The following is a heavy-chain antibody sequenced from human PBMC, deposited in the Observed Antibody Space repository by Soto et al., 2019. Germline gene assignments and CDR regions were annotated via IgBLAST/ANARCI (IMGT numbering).Heavy chain of an antibody. J-gene: IGHJ4*02. Sequence: PGGSLRLSCAGSGFTLTRSAVSWVRQAPGKGLEWVSGISAGGGGTYYADSVKGRFTISRDVAKNTVYLQMNGLRVEDTAVYYCARAGVTPHFFDYWGQGTLVTVSS. CDR3: ARAGVTPHFFDY. CDR1: GFTLTRSA. D-gene: IGHD3-3*02. V-gene: IGHV3-23*01. CDR2: ISAGGGGT.